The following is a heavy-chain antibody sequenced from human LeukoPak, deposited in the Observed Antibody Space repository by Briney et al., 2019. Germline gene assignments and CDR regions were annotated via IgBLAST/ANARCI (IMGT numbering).Heavy chain of an antibody. CDR2: IYSGGST. D-gene: IGHD3-22*01. J-gene: IGHJ4*02. Sequence: GGSLRLSCAASGFTVSSNYMSWVRQAPGKGLEWVSVIYSGGSTYYADSVKGRFTISRDNSKNTLYLQMNSLRAEDTAVYYCAKVRKVVVIPSTFDYWGQGTLVTVSS. CDR3: AKVRKVVVIPSTFDY. V-gene: IGHV3-66*02. CDR1: GFTVSSNY.